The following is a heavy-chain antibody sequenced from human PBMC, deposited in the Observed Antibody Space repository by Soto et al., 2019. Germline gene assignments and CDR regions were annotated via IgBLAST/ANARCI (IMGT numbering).Heavy chain of an antibody. D-gene: IGHD3-10*01. CDR1: GGSISSYY. Sequence: SETLSLTCTVSGGSISSYYWSWIRQPPGKGLEWIGYIYYSGSTNYNPSLKSRVTISVDTSKNQFSLKLSSVTAADAAMYYCARDFLRGAKSSWGQGTLVTVSS. J-gene: IGHJ5*02. CDR2: IYYSGST. CDR3: ARDFLRGAKSS. V-gene: IGHV4-59*01.